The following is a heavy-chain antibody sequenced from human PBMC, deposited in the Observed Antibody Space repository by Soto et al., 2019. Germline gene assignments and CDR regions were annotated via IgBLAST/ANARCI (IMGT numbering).Heavy chain of an antibody. CDR2: IKSKANNYAT. Sequence: PGGSLRLSGVASGFTFSGSSIYWVRQTSGKGLEWVGRIKSKANNYATVYGASVKGRFTISRDNSKNTLYLQMNSLRAEDTAVYYCAKDRPRSGSGSYLLFFDYWGQGTLVTVSS. V-gene: IGHV3-73*01. D-gene: IGHD3-10*01. J-gene: IGHJ4*02. CDR3: AKDRPRSGSGSYLLFFDY. CDR1: GFTFSGSS.